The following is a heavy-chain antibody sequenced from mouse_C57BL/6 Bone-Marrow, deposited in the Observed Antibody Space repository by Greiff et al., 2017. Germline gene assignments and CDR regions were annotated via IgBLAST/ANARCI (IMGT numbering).Heavy chain of an antibody. CDR1: GYTFTDYY. V-gene: IGHV1-19*01. Sequence: EVQLQQSGPVLVKPGASVKMSCKASGYTFTDYYMNWVKQSHGKSLEWIGVINPYNGGTSYNQKFKGKATLTVDKSSSTAYMELNSLTSEDSAVYYCARRGNYNYAMDYWGQGTSVTVSS. J-gene: IGHJ4*01. CDR3: ARRGNYNYAMDY. CDR2: INPYNGGT. D-gene: IGHD2-1*01.